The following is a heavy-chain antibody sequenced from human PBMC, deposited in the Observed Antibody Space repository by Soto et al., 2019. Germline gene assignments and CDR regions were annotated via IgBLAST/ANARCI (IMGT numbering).Heavy chain of an antibody. CDR3: ARISHEYYYYYVMDV. V-gene: IGHV4-39*01. J-gene: IGHJ6*02. CDR1: GGSISSSSYY. Sequence: SETLSLTCTVSGGSISSSSYYWGWIRQPPGKGLEWIGSIYYSGSTYYNPSLKSRVTISVDTSKNQFSLKLSSVTAADTAVYYCARISHEYYYYYVMDVWGQGTTVTVSS. CDR2: IYYSGST.